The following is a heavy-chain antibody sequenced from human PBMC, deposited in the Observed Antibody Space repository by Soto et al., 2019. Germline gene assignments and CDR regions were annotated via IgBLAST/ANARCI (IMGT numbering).Heavy chain of an antibody. Sequence: PSETLSLTCTVSGGSISSYYWSWIRQPPGKGLEWIGYIYYSGSTNYNPSLKSRVTISVDTSKNQFSLKLSSVTAADTAVYYCARASSSGWSYYMDVWGKGTTVTVSS. J-gene: IGHJ6*03. CDR1: GGSISSYY. D-gene: IGHD6-19*01. V-gene: IGHV4-59*01. CDR2: IYYSGST. CDR3: ARASSSGWSYYMDV.